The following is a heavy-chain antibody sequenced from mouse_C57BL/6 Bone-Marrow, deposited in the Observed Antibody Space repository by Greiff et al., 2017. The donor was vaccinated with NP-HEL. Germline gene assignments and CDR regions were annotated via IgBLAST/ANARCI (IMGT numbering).Heavy chain of an antibody. V-gene: IGHV1-54*01. CDR1: GYAFTNYL. CDR2: INPGSGGT. Sequence: VQLQQSGAELVRPGTSVKVSCKASGYAFTNYLIEWVKQRPGQGLEWIGVINPGSGGTNYNEKFKGKATLTVDKSSSTAYMQLSRLTSEVSAVYSCARLRRPYAMDYWGQGTSLTVSS. CDR3: ARLRRPYAMDY. J-gene: IGHJ4*01.